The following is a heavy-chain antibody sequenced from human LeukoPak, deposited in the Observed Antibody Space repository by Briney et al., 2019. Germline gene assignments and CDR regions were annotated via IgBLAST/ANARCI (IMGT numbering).Heavy chain of an antibody. CDR1: GGTFSSYA. CDR2: IIPIFGTA. J-gene: IGHJ4*02. Sequence: ASVKVSCKASGGTFSSYAISWVRQAPGQGLEWMGGIIPIFGTANYAQKFQGRVTITADESTSTAYMELSSLRSEDTAVYYCARAVGHYYGLRHPLDYWGQGTLVTVSS. V-gene: IGHV1-69*13. D-gene: IGHD3-10*01. CDR3: ARAVGHYYGLRHPLDY.